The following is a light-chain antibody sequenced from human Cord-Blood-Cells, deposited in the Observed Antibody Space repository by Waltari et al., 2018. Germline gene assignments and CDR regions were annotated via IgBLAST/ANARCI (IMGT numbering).Light chain of an antibody. CDR1: QSVSSSY. CDR3: QQYGSSPYT. V-gene: IGKV3-20*01. CDR2: GTS. Sequence: EIVLTQSPGTLSLSPGERATLSCRASQSVSSSYLAWYHQKPGKAPRRLIYGTSSRATGIPDRFGSSGSGTDFTITISRLEPEDFAVYDCQQYGSSPYTFGQGTKLEIK. J-gene: IGKJ2*01.